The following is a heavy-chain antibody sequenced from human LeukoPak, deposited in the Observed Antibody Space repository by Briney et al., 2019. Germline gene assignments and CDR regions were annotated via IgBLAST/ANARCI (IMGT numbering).Heavy chain of an antibody. CDR2: INPNSGGT. J-gene: IGHJ4*02. D-gene: IGHD3-16*01. CDR3: ARGRGGKDTFDY. V-gene: IGHV1-2*02. CDR1: GYTFTNYA. Sequence: ASVKVSCKASGYTFTNYAMNWVRQAPGQGLEWMGWINPNSGGTNYAQKFQGRVTMTRDTSISTAYMGLSRLRSDDTAVYYCARGRGGKDTFDYWGQGTLVTVSS.